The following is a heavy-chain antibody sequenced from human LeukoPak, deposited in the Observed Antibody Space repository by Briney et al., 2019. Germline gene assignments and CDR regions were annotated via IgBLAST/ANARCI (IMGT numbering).Heavy chain of an antibody. J-gene: IGHJ6*02. CDR1: GFTFSSYG. V-gene: IGHV3-30*18. CDR2: ISYDGSNK. Sequence: GGSLRLSCAASGFTFSSYGMNWVRQAPGKGLEGVAVISYDGSNKYYADSVKGRFTISRDNSKNTLYLQMNSLRAEDTAVYYCAKDGVVVVPAAKDRYYYGMDVWGQGTTVTVSS. CDR3: AKDGVVVVPAAKDRYYYGMDV. D-gene: IGHD2-2*01.